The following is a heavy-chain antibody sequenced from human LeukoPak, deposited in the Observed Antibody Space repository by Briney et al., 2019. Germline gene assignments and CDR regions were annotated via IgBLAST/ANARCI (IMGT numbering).Heavy chain of an antibody. Sequence: TGGSLRLSCAASGFTFSSYAMSWVRQAPGKGLEWVSAISGSGGSTYYADSVKGRFTISRDNSKNTLYLQMNSLRAEDTAVYYCAKVPGSVGATGTYYFDYWGQGTLVTVSS. D-gene: IGHD1-26*01. CDR1: GFTFSSYA. CDR2: ISGSGGST. V-gene: IGHV3-23*01. J-gene: IGHJ4*02. CDR3: AKVPGSVGATGTYYFDY.